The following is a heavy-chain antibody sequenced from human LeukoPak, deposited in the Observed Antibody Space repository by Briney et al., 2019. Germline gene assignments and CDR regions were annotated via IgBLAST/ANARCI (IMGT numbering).Heavy chain of an antibody. J-gene: IGHJ4*02. CDR1: GGSISRSNYY. V-gene: IGHV4-39*01. CDR2: IYYSGST. CDR3: ARLEQKLVNFDY. Sequence: SETLSLTCIVSGGSISRSNYYWGWIRQSPGKGLEWIGSIYYSGSTYYNPSLKSRVTISVDTSKNQFSLKLSSVTAADTAVYYCARLEQKLVNFDYWGQGTLVTVSS. D-gene: IGHD6-13*01.